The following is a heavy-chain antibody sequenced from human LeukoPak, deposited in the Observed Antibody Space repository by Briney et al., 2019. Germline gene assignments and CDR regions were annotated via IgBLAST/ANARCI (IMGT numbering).Heavy chain of an antibody. CDR2: INPNSGGT. Sequence: GASVKVSCKASGYTFTGYYMHWVRQAPGQGLEWMGWINPNSGGTNYAQKFQGRVTMTRDTSISTAYMELSRLRSDDTAVYYCARDPSTLDCGGDCSWGQGTLVTVSS. CDR3: ARDPSTLDCGGDCS. D-gene: IGHD2-21*02. J-gene: IGHJ4*02. CDR1: GYTFTGYY. V-gene: IGHV1-2*02.